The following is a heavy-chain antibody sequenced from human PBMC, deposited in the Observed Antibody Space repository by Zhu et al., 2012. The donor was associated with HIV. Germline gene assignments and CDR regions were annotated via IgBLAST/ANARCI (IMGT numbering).Heavy chain of an antibody. D-gene: IGHD3-9*01. CDR2: ISWDGGST. J-gene: IGHJ3*02. CDR3: AKDTLRYFDWSYNAFDI. V-gene: IGHV3-43D*03. CDR1: GFTFDDYA. Sequence: EVQLVESGGVVVQPGGSLRLSCAASGFTFDDYAMHWVRQAPGKGLEWVSLISWDGGSTYYADSVKGRFTISRDNSKNSLYLQMNSLRAEDTALYYCAKDTLRYFDWSYNAFDIWAKGQWSRLF.